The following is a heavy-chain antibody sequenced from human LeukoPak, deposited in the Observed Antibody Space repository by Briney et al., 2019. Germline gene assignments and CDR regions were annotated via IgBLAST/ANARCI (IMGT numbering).Heavy chain of an antibody. CDR3: ARGSAAAGYYYYYYGMDV. CDR1: GGSISSYY. V-gene: IGHV4-59*01. J-gene: IGHJ6*04. CDR2: IYYSGST. Sequence: SETLSLTCTVSGGSISSYYWSWIRQPPGKGLEWIGHIYYSGSTNYNPSLKSRVTISVDTSKNQFSLKLSSVTAADTTVYYCARGSAAAGYYYYYYGMDVWGKGTTVTVSS. D-gene: IGHD6-13*01.